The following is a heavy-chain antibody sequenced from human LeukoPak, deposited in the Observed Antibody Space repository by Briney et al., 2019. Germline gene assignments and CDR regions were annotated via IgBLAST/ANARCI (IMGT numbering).Heavy chain of an antibody. CDR3: ARESRSVVTRYFQH. D-gene: IGHD4-23*01. J-gene: IGHJ1*01. V-gene: IGHV3-21*01. CDR1: GFTFDDYA. Sequence: GGSLRLSCAASGFTFDDYAMHWVRQAPGKGLEWVSSISSSSTYIYYADSVKGRFTISRDNAKNSLYLQMNSLRADDTAIYYCARESRSVVTRYFQHWGQGTLVTVSS. CDR2: ISSSSTYI.